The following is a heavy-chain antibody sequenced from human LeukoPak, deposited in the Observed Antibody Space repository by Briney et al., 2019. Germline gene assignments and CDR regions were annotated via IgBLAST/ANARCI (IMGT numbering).Heavy chain of an antibody. J-gene: IGHJ4*02. Sequence: GGSLRLSCAASGFTFSTYAMSWVRQAPGKGLEWVSGILGTGGTTYYADSVKGRFTISSDNSKNTLYLQMNSLRAEDTAVYYCAKASFYSGSYWGQGTLVTVSS. CDR1: GFTFSTYA. CDR3: AKASFYSGSY. D-gene: IGHD1-26*01. CDR2: ILGTGGTT. V-gene: IGHV3-23*01.